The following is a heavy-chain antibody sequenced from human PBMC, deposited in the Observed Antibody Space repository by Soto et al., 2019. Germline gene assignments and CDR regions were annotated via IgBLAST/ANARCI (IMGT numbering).Heavy chain of an antibody. CDR2: ISWNSGSI. CDR3: AKDMKAVDQSSSALFDY. V-gene: IGHV3-9*01. CDR1: GFTFDDYA. D-gene: IGHD6-6*01. Sequence: EVQLVESGGGLVQPGRSLRLSCAASGFTFDDYAMHWVRQAPGKGLAWVSGISWNSGSIGYADSVKGRFTISRDNAKNSLYLQMNSLRAEDTALYYCAKDMKAVDQSSSALFDYWGQGTLVTVSS. J-gene: IGHJ4*02.